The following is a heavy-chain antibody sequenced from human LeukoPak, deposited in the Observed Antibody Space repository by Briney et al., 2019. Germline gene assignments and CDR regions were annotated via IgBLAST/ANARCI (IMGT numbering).Heavy chain of an antibody. CDR2: IYYTGST. V-gene: IGHV4-30-4*08. Sequence: PSETLSLTCSVSGGSINSGIYYWSWIRQPPGKGLEWIGYIYYTGSTSYNPSLKSRLTISVDTSKNQFSLKLSSVTAADTAVYYCARGVNRRWELLFSLAFDIWGQGTMVTVSS. J-gene: IGHJ3*02. D-gene: IGHD1-26*01. CDR3: ARGVNRRWELLFSLAFDI. CDR1: GGSINSGIYY.